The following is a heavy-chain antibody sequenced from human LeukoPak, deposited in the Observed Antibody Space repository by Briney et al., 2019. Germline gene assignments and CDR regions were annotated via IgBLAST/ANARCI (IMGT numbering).Heavy chain of an antibody. D-gene: IGHD6-13*01. J-gene: IGHJ3*02. CDR2: INHSGST. CDR1: GGSFSGYY. V-gene: IGHV4-34*01. Sequence: NSSETLSLTCAVYGGSFSGYYWSWIRQPPGKGLEWIGEINHSGSTNYNPSLKSRVTISVDTSKNQFSLKLSSVTAADTAVYYCARSSSSSWYGSFDIWGQGTMVTVSS. CDR3: ARSSSSSWYGSFDI.